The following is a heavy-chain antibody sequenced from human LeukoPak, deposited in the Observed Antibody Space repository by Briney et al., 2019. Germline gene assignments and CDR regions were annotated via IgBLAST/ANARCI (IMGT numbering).Heavy chain of an antibody. J-gene: IGHJ4*02. CDR2: IYYSGST. V-gene: IGHV4-39*07. D-gene: IGHD5-18*01. CDR3: ARDRYSYDYYFDY. CDR1: GGSISSSSYY. Sequence: SETLSLTCTVSGGSISSSSYYWGWIRQPPGKGLEWIGSIYYSGSTYYNPSLKSRVTISVDTSKNQFSLKLSSVTAADTAVYYCARDRYSYDYYFDYWGQGTLVTVSS.